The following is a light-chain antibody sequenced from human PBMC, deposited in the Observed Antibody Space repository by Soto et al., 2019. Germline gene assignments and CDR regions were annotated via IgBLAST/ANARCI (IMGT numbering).Light chain of an antibody. CDR2: EVS. CDR1: SSDVGAYNY. CDR3: SSYSSSITVL. J-gene: IGLJ2*01. V-gene: IGLV2-14*01. Sequence: QSALTQPASVSGSPGQSITISCTGTSSDVGAYNYVSWYQQHPGIVPKLMIYEVSNRPSGVSNRFSGSKSGNTASLTISGLQAEDEADYYCSSYSSSITVLFGGGTKLTVL.